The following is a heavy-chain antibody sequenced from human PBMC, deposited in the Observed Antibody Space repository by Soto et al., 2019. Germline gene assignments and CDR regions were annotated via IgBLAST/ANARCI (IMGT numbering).Heavy chain of an antibody. CDR1: GFTFSDYG. Sequence: EVHLVESGGGLVKPGGSLRLSCAASGFTFSDYGMNWVRQAPGKALEWVSSISSSSSYIYYADSVKGRFTISRDNSKNSLYLHMNSLRAEDTAVYYCARVKGSSWFTDYWGQGTLVTVSS. CDR2: ISSSSSYI. J-gene: IGHJ4*02. D-gene: IGHD6-13*01. CDR3: ARVKGSSWFTDY. V-gene: IGHV3-21*01.